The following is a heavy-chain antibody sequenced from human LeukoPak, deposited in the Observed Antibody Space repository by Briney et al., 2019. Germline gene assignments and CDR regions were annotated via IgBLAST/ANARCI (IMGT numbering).Heavy chain of an antibody. Sequence: SETLSLTXTVSGGSISSYYWSWIRQPAGKGLEWIGRIYTSGSTNYNPSLKSRVTMSVDTSKNQFSLKLSSVTAADTAVYYCARERERMYYDILTGYYTLNAFDIWGQGTMVTVSS. CDR2: IYTSGST. V-gene: IGHV4-4*07. D-gene: IGHD3-9*01. CDR1: GGSISSYY. J-gene: IGHJ3*02. CDR3: ARERERMYYDILTGYYTLNAFDI.